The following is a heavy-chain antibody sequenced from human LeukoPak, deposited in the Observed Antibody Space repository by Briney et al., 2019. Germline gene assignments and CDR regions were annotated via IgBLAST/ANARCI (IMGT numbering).Heavy chain of an antibody. CDR2: VNPNNGGT. Sequence: ASVQVSCKASGYTFTDYYTHWVRQAPGQGLEWMGWVNPNNGGTNYAQKFQGRVTMTTDTSISTAYMELSSLTSDDTAVYYCARVPGGPARDLNYWGQGSLVTVSS. CDR3: ARVPGGPARDLNY. CDR1: GYTFTDYY. D-gene: IGHD3-16*01. J-gene: IGHJ4*02. V-gene: IGHV1-2*02.